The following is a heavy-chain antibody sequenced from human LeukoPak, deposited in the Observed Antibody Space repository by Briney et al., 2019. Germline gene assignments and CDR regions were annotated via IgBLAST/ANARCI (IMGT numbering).Heavy chain of an antibody. CDR2: INHSGST. D-gene: IGHD6-13*01. V-gene: IGHV4-34*01. J-gene: IGHJ5*02. Sequence: SETLSLTCAVYGGSFSGYYWSWIRQLPGKGLEWIGEINHSGSTNYNPSLKSRVTISVDTSKNQFSLKLSSVTAADTAVYYCARGSYSSSWYRGRFDPWGQGTLVTVSS. CDR3: ARGSYSSSWYRGRFDP. CDR1: GGSFSGYY.